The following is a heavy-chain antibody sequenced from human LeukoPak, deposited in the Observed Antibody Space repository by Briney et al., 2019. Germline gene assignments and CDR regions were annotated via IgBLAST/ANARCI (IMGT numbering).Heavy chain of an antibody. CDR1: GGSFSGYY. J-gene: IGHJ4*02. Sequence: SETLSLTCAVYGGSFSGYYWSWIRQPPGNGLEWIGEINHSGSTNYNPSLKSRVTISVDTSKNQFSLKLSSVTAADTAVYYCARRPFYDFWRKYDYWGQGTLVTVSS. CDR3: ARRPFYDFWRKYDY. V-gene: IGHV4-34*01. D-gene: IGHD3-3*01. CDR2: INHSGST.